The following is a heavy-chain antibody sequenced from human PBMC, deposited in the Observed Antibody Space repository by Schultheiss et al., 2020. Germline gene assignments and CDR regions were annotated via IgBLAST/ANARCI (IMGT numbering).Heavy chain of an antibody. CDR1: GFAFNTYA. Sequence: GGSLRLSCAASGFAFNTYAMTWVRQAPGQGLEWVSSISGGGGSTYYADSVKGRFTISRDNSKNTLYLQINSLRAEDTAVYYCARGQWLVRSWFDPWGQGTLVTAAS. D-gene: IGHD6-19*01. V-gene: IGHV3-23*01. CDR2: ISGGGGST. J-gene: IGHJ5*02. CDR3: ARGQWLVRSWFDP.